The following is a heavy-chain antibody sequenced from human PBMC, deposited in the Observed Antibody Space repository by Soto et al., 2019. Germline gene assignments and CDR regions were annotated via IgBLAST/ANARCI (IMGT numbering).Heavy chain of an antibody. CDR2: IIPISGTA. D-gene: IGHD2-2*01. Sequence: QVQLVQSGAEVKKPGSSVKVSCKASGGTFSSYAISWVRQAPGQGLEWMGGIIPISGTANYAQKFQGRVTITADESTSTAYMELSSLRSEDTAVYYCARSQGSSTSLEIYDYYYYGMEVWGQGPTVTVSS. J-gene: IGHJ6*02. V-gene: IGHV1-69*01. CDR3: ARSQGSSTSLEIYDYYYYGMEV. CDR1: GGTFSSYA.